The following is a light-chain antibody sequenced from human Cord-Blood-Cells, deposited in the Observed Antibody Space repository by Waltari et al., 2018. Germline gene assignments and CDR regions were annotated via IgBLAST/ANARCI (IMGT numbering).Light chain of an antibody. CDR3: QQSYSTPYT. V-gene: IGKV1-39*01. J-gene: IGKJ2*01. CDR1: QSISSY. CDR2: AAS. Sequence: DIQMTQSPASLSASVGDRVTITCRASQSISSYLNWYQQKPGKAPKLRVYAASSLQSGVPSRFSGSGSGTHFTLTISSLQPEDFATYYCQQSYSTPYTFGQGTKLEIK.